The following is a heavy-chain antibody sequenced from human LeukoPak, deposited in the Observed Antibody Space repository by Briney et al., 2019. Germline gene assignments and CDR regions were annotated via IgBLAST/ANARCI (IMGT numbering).Heavy chain of an antibody. D-gene: IGHD2-8*01. V-gene: IGHV3-7*01. CDR3: VRDARYCANAVCYTRLDY. CDR1: GFSFSYYY. Sequence: PGGSLRLSCAASGFSFSYYYMNWVRQAPGKGLEWVANINQDGREKNYVDSVKGRFTISRDNGKNSLYLQLNSLRAEDTALYYCVRDARYCANAVCYTRLDYWGQGDLVTVSS. CDR2: INQDGREK. J-gene: IGHJ4*02.